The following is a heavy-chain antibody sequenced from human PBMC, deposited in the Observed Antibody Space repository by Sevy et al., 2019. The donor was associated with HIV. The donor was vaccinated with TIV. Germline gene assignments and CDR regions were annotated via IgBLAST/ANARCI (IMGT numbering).Heavy chain of an antibody. D-gene: IGHD5-18*01. Sequence: GGSLRLSCAASGFTFNIYSMNWVRQAPGKGLEWVSSISGSSSYIFYADSVKGRFTISRDNAKNTLYLQMNSLRAEDTAVYYCVREGVGGYSYGFDYWGQGTLVTVSS. V-gene: IGHV3-21*01. CDR3: VREGVGGYSYGFDY. CDR1: GFTFNIYS. J-gene: IGHJ4*02. CDR2: ISGSSSYI.